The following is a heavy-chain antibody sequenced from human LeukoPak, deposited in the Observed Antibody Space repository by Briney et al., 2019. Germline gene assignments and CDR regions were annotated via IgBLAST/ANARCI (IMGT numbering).Heavy chain of an antibody. V-gene: IGHV1-2*02. CDR3: AGAYYYDSSGYWDAFDI. D-gene: IGHD3-22*01. J-gene: IGHJ3*02. Sequence: GASVKVSCKASGYTFTGYYMHWVRQAPGQGLEWMGWINPNSGGTNYAQKFQGRVTMTRDTSIGTAYMELSRLRSDDTAVYYCAGAYYYDSSGYWDAFDIWGQGTMVTVSS. CDR1: GYTFTGYY. CDR2: INPNSGGT.